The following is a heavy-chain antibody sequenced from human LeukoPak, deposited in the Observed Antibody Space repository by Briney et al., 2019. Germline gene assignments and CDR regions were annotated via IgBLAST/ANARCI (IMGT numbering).Heavy chain of an antibody. J-gene: IGHJ4*02. V-gene: IGHV4-39*01. D-gene: IGHD3-9*01. Sequence: PSETLSLTCTVSGGSISSSSYYWGWIRQPPGKGLEWIGSIYYSGSTYYNPSLKSRVTISVDTSKNQFSLKLSSVTAADTAVYYCASGLPPYYDILTFIPRFDYWGQGTLVTVSS. CDR2: IYYSGST. CDR3: ASGLPPYYDILTFIPRFDY. CDR1: GGSISSSSYY.